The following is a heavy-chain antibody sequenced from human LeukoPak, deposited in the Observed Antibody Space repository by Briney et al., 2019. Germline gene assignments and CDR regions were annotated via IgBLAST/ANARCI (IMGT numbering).Heavy chain of an antibody. CDR2: ISYDGSNK. J-gene: IGHJ4*02. CDR1: GFTFSSYG. V-gene: IGHV3-30*18. CDR3: AKGLTGDENY. Sequence: GGSLRLSCAASGFTFSSYGMHWVRQAPGKGLEWVAVISYDGSNKYYADSVKGRFTISRDNSKNTLYPQMNSLRAEDTAVYYCAKGLTGDENYWGQGTLVTVSS. D-gene: IGHD7-27*01.